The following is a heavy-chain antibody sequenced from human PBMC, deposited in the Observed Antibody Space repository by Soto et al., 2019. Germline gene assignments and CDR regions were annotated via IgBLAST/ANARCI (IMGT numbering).Heavy chain of an antibody. CDR3: AHPRGYGVFDAVDI. Sequence: EVQLLQTGGGLVQPGGSLSLSCAASGFIFSTYAMNWVRQAPGKGLEWVSAISSSGDSAYYAESVRGRFTISRDNSINPLYLQMRSLRTEDTAVYYCAHPRGYGVFDAVDIWGQGTMVTVSS. V-gene: IGHV3-23*01. D-gene: IGHD4-17*01. CDR1: GFIFSTYA. CDR2: ISSSGDSA. J-gene: IGHJ3*02.